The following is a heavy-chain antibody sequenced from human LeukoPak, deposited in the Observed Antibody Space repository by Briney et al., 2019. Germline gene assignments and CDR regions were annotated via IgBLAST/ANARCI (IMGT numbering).Heavy chain of an antibody. CDR1: GFTVSSNY. D-gene: IGHD3-10*01. V-gene: IGHV3-66*01. CDR3: ASDYGSGSYYFDY. J-gene: IGHJ4*02. CDR2: IYSGGST. Sequence: GGSLRLSCAASGFTVSSNYMSWVRQAPGKGLEWVSVIYSGGSTYYADSVKGRFTISRDNSKNTLYLQMNSLRAEDTAVYYCASDYGSGSYYFDYWGQGTLVSVSS.